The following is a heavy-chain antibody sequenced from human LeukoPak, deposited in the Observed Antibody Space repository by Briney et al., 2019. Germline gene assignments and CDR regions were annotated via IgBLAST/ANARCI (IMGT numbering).Heavy chain of an antibody. J-gene: IGHJ6*02. Sequence: GGSLRLSCAASGFTVNNNYMSWVRQAPGKGLECVSVIYSGGSTKYADSVKGRFIVSRHNSENTLYLQLSSLRPGDTAVYYCTKVVSGGGNFVMDVWGQGTTVTVPS. CDR1: GFTVNNNY. V-gene: IGHV3-53*04. D-gene: IGHD2-15*01. CDR3: TKVVSGGGNFVMDV. CDR2: IYSGGST.